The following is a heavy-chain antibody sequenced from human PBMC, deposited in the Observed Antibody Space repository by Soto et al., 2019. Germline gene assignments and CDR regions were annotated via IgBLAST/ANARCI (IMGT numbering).Heavy chain of an antibody. D-gene: IGHD6-25*01. V-gene: IGHV1-8*01. CDR3: ARRKERSGPHYFDY. J-gene: IGHJ4*02. Sequence: ASVKVSCKASGDSFTKYDISWVRQATGQGLEWMGWMNPSNGNAGYAQNFRGRVTMTRNTSISTAYMELSGLKYEDTAVYYCARRKERSGPHYFDYWGQGTLVTVSS. CDR2: MNPSNGNA. CDR1: GDSFTKYD.